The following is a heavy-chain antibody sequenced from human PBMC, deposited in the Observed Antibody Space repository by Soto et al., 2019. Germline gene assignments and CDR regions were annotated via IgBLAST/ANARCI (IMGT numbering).Heavy chain of an antibody. V-gene: IGHV3-33*01. J-gene: IGHJ3*02. Sequence: QVQLVESGGGVVQPGRSLRLSCAASGFTFSSYGMHWVRQAPGKGLEWVAVIWHDGSNKYYADSVKGRFTISRDNSKNTLYLQMTSLRAEDTAVYYWARTQWLLLHWANAFDIWGQGTMVTVSS. CDR2: IWHDGSNK. CDR3: ARTQWLLLHWANAFDI. CDR1: GFTFSSYG. D-gene: IGHD3-22*01.